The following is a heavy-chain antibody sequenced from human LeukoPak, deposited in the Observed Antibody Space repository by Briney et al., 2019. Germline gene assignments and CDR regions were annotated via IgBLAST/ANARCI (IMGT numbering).Heavy chain of an antibody. CDR1: GFTFSSYS. V-gene: IGHV3-21*01. D-gene: IGHD3-22*01. CDR3: ARENYDSSGYPRRPTYYFDY. CDR2: ISSSSSYI. Sequence: GRSLRLSCAASGFTFSSYSMNWVRQAPGKGLEWVSSISSSSSYIYYADSVKGRFTISRDNAKNSLYLQMNSLRAEDTAVYYCARENYDSSGYPRRPTYYFDYWGQGTLVTVPS. J-gene: IGHJ4*02.